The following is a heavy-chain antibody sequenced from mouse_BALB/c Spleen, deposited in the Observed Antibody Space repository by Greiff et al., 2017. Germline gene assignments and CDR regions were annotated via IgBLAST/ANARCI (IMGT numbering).Heavy chain of an antibody. V-gene: IGHV5-6-4*01. Sequence: EVQLVESGGGLVKPGGSLKLSCAASGFTFSSYTMSWVRQTPEKRLEWVATISSGGSYTYYPDSVKGRFTISRDNAKNTLYLQMSSLKSEDTAMYYCTRDKDGNYNYWGQGTTLTVSS. D-gene: IGHD2-1*01. CDR1: GFTFSSYT. J-gene: IGHJ2*01. CDR2: ISSGGSYT. CDR3: TRDKDGNYNY.